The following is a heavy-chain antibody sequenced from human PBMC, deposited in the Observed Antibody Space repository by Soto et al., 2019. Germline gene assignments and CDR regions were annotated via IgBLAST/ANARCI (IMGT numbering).Heavy chain of an antibody. CDR3: ARDLYFGAGDAFDI. Sequence: GGSLRLSCAASGFAFRDYAINWVRQAPGKGLEGVAVISYDGSYKYYEDSVRGRFTISRDNSQNTLYLQINSLRAEDTAVYYCARDLYFGAGDAFDIWGQGTMVTVSS. D-gene: IGHD3-10*01. J-gene: IGHJ3*02. CDR1: GFAFRDYA. V-gene: IGHV3-30-3*01. CDR2: ISYDGSYK.